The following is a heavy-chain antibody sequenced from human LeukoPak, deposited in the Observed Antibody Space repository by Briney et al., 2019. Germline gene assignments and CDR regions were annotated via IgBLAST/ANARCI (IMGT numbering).Heavy chain of an antibody. Sequence: GGSLRLSCAASGFTFSSYGMHWVRQAPGKGLEWVAFVRYDESTKFYADSVKGRFTISRDNSKTTLYLQMNSLRAEDTAVYYCAKGGGYSSSWFSSWGQGTLVTVSS. D-gene: IGHD6-13*01. CDR1: GFTFSSYG. CDR2: VRYDESTK. CDR3: AKGGGYSSSWFSS. V-gene: IGHV3-30*02. J-gene: IGHJ5*02.